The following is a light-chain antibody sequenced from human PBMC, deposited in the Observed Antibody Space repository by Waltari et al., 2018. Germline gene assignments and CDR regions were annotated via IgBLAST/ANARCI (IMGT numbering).Light chain of an antibody. CDR3: QQYNNWPPEDT. CDR2: GAS. V-gene: IGKV3-15*01. J-gene: IGKJ2*01. Sequence: EIVMTQSPATLSVSPGEGATLSCRASQSVSSNLAWYQNKPGQAPSLLIYGASTRATGSQARFSGSGSGTEFTLTISSLQSEDFAFYYCQQYNNWPPEDTFGQGTKLEIK. CDR1: QSVSSN.